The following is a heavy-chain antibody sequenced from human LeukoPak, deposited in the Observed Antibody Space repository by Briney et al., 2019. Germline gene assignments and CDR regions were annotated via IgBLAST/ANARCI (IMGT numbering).Heavy chain of an antibody. J-gene: IGHJ3*01. CDR2: TSNSGGSI. V-gene: IGHV3-48*03. CDR1: GFAFSSYE. Sequence: PGGSLRLSCAASGFAFSSYEMNWVRQAPGKGLEWVSHTSNSGGSIYYADSVKGRFTISRDNSKNTLYLQMTSLRAEDTAVYYCARGSVELQRLDAFDVWGQGTMVTVSS. CDR3: ARGSVELQRLDAFDV. D-gene: IGHD6-25*01.